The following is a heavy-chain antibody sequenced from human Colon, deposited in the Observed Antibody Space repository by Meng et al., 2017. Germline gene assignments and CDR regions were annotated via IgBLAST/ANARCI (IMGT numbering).Heavy chain of an antibody. CDR2: IYHSGTT. Sequence: QLQLQESGPGLVKPSETLSLICTVSGGSISSSSYYWGWIRQPPGKGLEWIGSIYHSGTTYYNPSLKSRVSISVDTSKNQFSLKLSSVTAADTALYYCARVEDWNGFDYWGQGSLVTVSS. V-gene: IGHV4-39*01. D-gene: IGHD1-1*01. J-gene: IGHJ4*02. CDR1: GGSISSSSYY. CDR3: ARVEDWNGFDY.